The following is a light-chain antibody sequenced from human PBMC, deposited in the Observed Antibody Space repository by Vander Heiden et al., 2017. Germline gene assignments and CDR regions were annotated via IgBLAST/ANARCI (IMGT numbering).Light chain of an antibody. J-gene: IGLJ3*02. CDR3: QSFDTSLSASV. CDR1: SSNIGAFYD. Sequence: QSVLAQPPSVSGAPGQRVTISCTGSSSNIGAFYDVHWYQHVPGTAPKLLIYRDNNRPSGVPDRFSGSKAGSSAFLAITGLQAEDEADYHCQSFDTSLSASVFGGGTKLTVL. CDR2: RDN. V-gene: IGLV1-40*01.